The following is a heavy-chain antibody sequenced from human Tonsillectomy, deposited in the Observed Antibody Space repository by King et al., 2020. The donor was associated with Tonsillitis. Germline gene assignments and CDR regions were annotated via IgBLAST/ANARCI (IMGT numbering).Heavy chain of an antibody. J-gene: IGHJ4*02. D-gene: IGHD3-16*02. Sequence: QLVQSGAEVKKPGASVKVSCKVSGYTLTELSMHWVRQAPGKGLEWMGGFDPEDGETIYAQKFQGRVTMTEDTSTDTAYMELSSLRSEDTAVYYCATDHDYDYVWGSYRSFRMDFDYWGQGTLVTVSS. CDR3: ATDHDYDYVWGSYRSFRMDFDY. V-gene: IGHV1-24*01. CDR2: FDPEDGET. CDR1: GYTLTELS.